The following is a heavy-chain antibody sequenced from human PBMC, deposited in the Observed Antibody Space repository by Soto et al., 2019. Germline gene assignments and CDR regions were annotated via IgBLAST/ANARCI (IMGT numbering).Heavy chain of an antibody. Sequence: TSETLSLTCTVSGGSISSDHYHWTWIRQPPGKGLEWIGYIHYSGSIYYNPSLQRRVTMSVDTSKNLFSLKLSSVTAADTAVYFCAREDDGGDRDYYGLDVWGQGTTVTVSS. J-gene: IGHJ6*02. D-gene: IGHD2-21*02. CDR2: IHYSGSI. CDR3: AREDDGGDRDYYGLDV. CDR1: GGSISSDHYH. V-gene: IGHV4-30-4*01.